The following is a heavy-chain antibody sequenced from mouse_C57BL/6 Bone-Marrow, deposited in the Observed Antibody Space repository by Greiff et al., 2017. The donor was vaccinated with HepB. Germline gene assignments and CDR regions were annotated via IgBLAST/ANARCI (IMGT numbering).Heavy chain of an antibody. CDR1: EYEFPSHD. D-gene: IGHD3-2*02. J-gene: IGHJ4*01. Sequence: EVQVVESGGGLVQPGESLKLSCESNEYEFPSHDMSWVRKTPEKRLELVAAINSDGGSTYYPDTMERRFIISRDNTKKTLYLQMSSLRSEDTALYDCASSGYVRYYAMDYWGQGTPVTVSS. CDR3: ASSGYVRYYAMDY. V-gene: IGHV5-2*01. CDR2: INSDGGST.